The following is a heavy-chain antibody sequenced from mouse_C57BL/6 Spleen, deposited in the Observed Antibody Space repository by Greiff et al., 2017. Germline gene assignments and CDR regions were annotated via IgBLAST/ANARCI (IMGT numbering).Heavy chain of an antibody. Sequence: VQLVESGPGLVQPSQSLSITCTVSGFSLTSYGVHWVRQSPGKGLEWLGVIWSGGSTDYNAAFISRLSISKDNSKSQVFFKMNSLQADDTAIYYCAREGGGVYYYAMDYWGQGTSVTVSS. CDR1: GFSLTSYG. CDR2: IWSGGST. V-gene: IGHV2-2*01. J-gene: IGHJ4*01. CDR3: AREGGGVYYYAMDY.